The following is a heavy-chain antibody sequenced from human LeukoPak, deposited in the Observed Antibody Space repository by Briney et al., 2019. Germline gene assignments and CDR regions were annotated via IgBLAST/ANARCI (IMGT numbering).Heavy chain of an antibody. D-gene: IGHD3-10*01. CDR1: GYTFTSYY. J-gene: IGHJ4*02. CDR2: INPSGGST. Sequence: ASVKVSCKASGYTFTSYYMHWVRQAPGQGLEWMGIINPSGGSTSYAQKFQGRVTMTRDTSTSTVYMELSSLRSEDTAVYYCARDRAYYYGSGSYYFDYWGQGTLVTVCS. V-gene: IGHV1-46*01. CDR3: ARDRAYYYGSGSYYFDY.